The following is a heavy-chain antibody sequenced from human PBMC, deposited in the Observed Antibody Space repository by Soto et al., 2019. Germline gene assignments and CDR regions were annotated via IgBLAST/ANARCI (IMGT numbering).Heavy chain of an antibody. D-gene: IGHD6-13*01. CDR2: ISAYNGNT. Sequence: ASVKVSCKASGYALTSYGISWVRQAPGQGLEWMGWISAYNGNTNYAQKLQGRVTMTTDTSTSTAYMELRSLRSDDTAVYYCARVRIAAAGKRSYYYYGMDVWGQGTTVTVSS. CDR1: GYALTSYG. J-gene: IGHJ6*02. CDR3: ARVRIAAAGKRSYYYYGMDV. V-gene: IGHV1-18*01.